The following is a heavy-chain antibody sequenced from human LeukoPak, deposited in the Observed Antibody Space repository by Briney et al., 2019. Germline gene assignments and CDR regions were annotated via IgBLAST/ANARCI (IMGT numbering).Heavy chain of an antibody. D-gene: IGHD3/OR15-3a*01. V-gene: IGHV3-48*02. CDR2: ISSSSSTI. CDR3: ARAFGLTDY. J-gene: IGHJ4*02. Sequence: GGSLRLSCAASGFTVSSYSMNWVRQAPGKGLEWVSYISSSSSTIYYADSVKGRFTISRDNAKNSLYLRMNSPRDEDTAVYYCARAFGLTDYWGQGTLVTVSS. CDR1: GFTVSSYS.